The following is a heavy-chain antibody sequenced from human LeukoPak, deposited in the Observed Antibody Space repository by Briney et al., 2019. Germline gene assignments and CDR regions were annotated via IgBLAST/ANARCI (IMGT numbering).Heavy chain of an antibody. CDR2: ISTYKGDT. CDR1: GYTFTPYG. J-gene: IGHJ4*02. Sequence: ASVKVSCKASGYTFTPYGISWVRQAPGQGLDWVGRISTYKGDTDFAQNLQGRVTMTTDTSTSTAYMELRSLTSDDTAVYYCARGDTGDYWGQGTLVTVSS. V-gene: IGHV1-18*01. CDR3: ARGDTGDY.